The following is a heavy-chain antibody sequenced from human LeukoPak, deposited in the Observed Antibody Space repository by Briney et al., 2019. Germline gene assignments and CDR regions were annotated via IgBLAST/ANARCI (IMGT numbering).Heavy chain of an antibody. CDR2: INWSGGNT. CDR3: TRDPRNSGRFGS. Sequence: GGSLRLSCAASGFNFEDYGMSWVRQVPGKGPEWVAGINWSGGNTNYGDAVRGRFTISRDNDKKLLYLQMNSLRDEDTAVYYCTRDPRNSGRFGSWGQGTLVIVS. V-gene: IGHV3-20*04. CDR1: GFNFEDYG. J-gene: IGHJ4*02. D-gene: IGHD3-10*01.